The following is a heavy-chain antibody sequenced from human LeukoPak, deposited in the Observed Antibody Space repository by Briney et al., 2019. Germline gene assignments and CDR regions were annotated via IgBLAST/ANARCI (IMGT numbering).Heavy chain of an antibody. CDR2: INHSGST. V-gene: IGHV4-34*01. CDR3: ARDVGATPGWFDP. Sequence: PSETLSLTCAVYGGSFSGYYWSWIRQPPGKGLEWIGEINHSGSTNYNPSLKSRVTISVDTSKNQFSLKLSSVTAADTAVYYCARDVGATPGWFDPWGQGSLVTVSS. D-gene: IGHD1-26*01. CDR1: GGSFSGYY. J-gene: IGHJ5*02.